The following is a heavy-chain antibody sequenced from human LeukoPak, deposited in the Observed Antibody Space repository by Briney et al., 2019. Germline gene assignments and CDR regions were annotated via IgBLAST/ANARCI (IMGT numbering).Heavy chain of an antibody. Sequence: GGTLRLSCAVSGFTFSSYSMSWVRQAPGKGLEWVSAISGSGDSTYYADSVKGRFTISRDNAKNSLYLQMNSLRAEDTAVYYCARVWYSGSYPVDYWGQGTLVTVSS. CDR2: ISGSGDST. CDR3: ARVWYSGSYPVDY. J-gene: IGHJ4*02. D-gene: IGHD1-26*01. V-gene: IGHV3-23*01. CDR1: GFTFSSYS.